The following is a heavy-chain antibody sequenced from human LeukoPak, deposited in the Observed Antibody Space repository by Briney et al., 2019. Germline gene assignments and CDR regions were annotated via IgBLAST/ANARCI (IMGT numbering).Heavy chain of an antibody. Sequence: GGSLRLSCAASGLSVSTNYMMWVRQAPGKGLECVSILYSSGSAYYADSVKGRFIISRDNSENTLCLQMNSLSAEDTAVYYCASLTGLYPWGRGTLVSVSS. CDR1: GLSVSTNY. CDR3: ASLTGLYP. J-gene: IGHJ2*01. CDR2: LYSSGSA. V-gene: IGHV3-53*01. D-gene: IGHD7-27*01.